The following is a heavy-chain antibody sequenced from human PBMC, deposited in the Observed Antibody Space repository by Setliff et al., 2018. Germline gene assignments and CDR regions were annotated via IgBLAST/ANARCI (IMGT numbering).Heavy chain of an antibody. CDR2: INPNSGGT. CDR1: GYTFTGYY. Sequence: GASVKVSCKASGYTFTGYYMHWVRQAPGQGLEWMGWINPNSGGTNYAQKFQGRVTMTRDTSICTAYMELSRLRSDDTAVYYCARGHSSGWSEGWFDPWGQGTLVTVSS. D-gene: IGHD6-19*01. CDR3: ARGHSSGWSEGWFDP. V-gene: IGHV1-2*02. J-gene: IGHJ5*02.